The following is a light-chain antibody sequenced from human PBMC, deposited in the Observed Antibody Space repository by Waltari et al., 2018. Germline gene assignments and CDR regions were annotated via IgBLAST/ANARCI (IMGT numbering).Light chain of an antibody. CDR3: CSYAGSTSWL. CDR2: DVN. Sequence: QSALTQPRSVSGSPGQSVPLSCTGTNSDVGGYNYVSWYHHHPGKAPKLMIYDVNKRPSGVPDRFSGSKSGNTASLTISGLQAEDEAEYYCCSYAGSTSWLFGGGTKLTVL. J-gene: IGLJ3*02. CDR1: NSDVGGYNY. V-gene: IGLV2-11*01.